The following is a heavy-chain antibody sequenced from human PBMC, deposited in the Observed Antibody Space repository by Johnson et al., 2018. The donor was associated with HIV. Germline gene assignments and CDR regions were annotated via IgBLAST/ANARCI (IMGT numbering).Heavy chain of an antibody. CDR3: ARDWGVTWIQLVDAFDI. Sequence: QVQLVESGGGVVQPGRSLRLSCAASGFTFSSYAMHWVRQAPGKGLEWVAVISYDGSNKYYADSVKGRFTISRDNSKNTLYLQMNSLRAEDTAVYYCARDWGVTWIQLVDAFDIWGQGTMVTVSS. CDR2: ISYDGSNK. J-gene: IGHJ3*02. V-gene: IGHV3-30*04. D-gene: IGHD5-18*01. CDR1: GFTFSSYA.